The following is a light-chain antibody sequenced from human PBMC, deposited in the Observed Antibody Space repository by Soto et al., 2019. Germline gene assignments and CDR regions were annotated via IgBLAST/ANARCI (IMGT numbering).Light chain of an antibody. J-gene: IGKJ4*01. V-gene: IGKV3-11*01. CDR3: QQRRNWPPVT. Sequence: EIILTQSPATLSLSPGERATLSCRASQSVGTYLAWYQQKPGQAPRLLIYDASARATGIPARFSGSGSGTDFTLTISSLEPEDFAVYYCQQRRNWPPVTFGGGTKVEIK. CDR1: QSVGTY. CDR2: DAS.